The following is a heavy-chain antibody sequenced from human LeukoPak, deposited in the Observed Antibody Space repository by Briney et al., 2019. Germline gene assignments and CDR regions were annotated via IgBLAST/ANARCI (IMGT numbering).Heavy chain of an antibody. J-gene: IGHJ4*02. CDR2: ISGSGGST. V-gene: IGHV3-23*01. D-gene: IGHD6-19*01. Sequence: GGTLRLSCAASGFTFSSYGMSWVRQAPGKGLEWVSGISGSGGSTYYADSVKGRFTISRDNSKNTLYLQMNSLRAEDTAVYYCAHAARYSSGPFDYWGQGTLVTVSS. CDR1: GFTFSSYG. CDR3: AHAARYSSGPFDY.